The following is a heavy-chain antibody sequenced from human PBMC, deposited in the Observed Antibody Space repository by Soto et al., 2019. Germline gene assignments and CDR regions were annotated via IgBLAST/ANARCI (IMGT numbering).Heavy chain of an antibody. CDR2: MSHDGSST. J-gene: IGHJ4*02. CDR3: GGYDSPY. Sequence: FLRLSCTTSGFIFNTYAMHWVRQAPGKGLEWVAVMSHDGSSTYYADSVKGRFTISRDNSKNTLYLQMNSLRTEDTAVYYCGGYDSPYWGQGTPVTVSS. D-gene: IGHD5-12*01. V-gene: IGHV3-30-3*01. CDR1: GFIFNTYA.